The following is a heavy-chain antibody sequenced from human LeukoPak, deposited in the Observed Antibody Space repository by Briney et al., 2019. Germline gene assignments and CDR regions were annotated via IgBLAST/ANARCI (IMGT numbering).Heavy chain of an antibody. D-gene: IGHD6-6*01. CDR2: IYNSGST. CDR1: GGSISSYF. J-gene: IGHJ5*02. Sequence: PSETLSLTCTVSGGSISSYFWSWIRQPPGKGLEWIGYIYNSGSTNYNPSLKSRVTMSVDTSKNQFSLKLSSVTAADTAVYYCARHYSSSSEDNWFDPWGQGTLVTVSS. V-gene: IGHV4-59*08. CDR3: ARHYSSSSEDNWFDP.